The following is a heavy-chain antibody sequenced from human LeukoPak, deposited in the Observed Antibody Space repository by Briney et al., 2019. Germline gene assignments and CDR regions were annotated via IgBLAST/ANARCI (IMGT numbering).Heavy chain of an antibody. CDR3: ARAQVYYYDSSGYLDAFDI. D-gene: IGHD3-22*01. J-gene: IGHJ3*02. V-gene: IGHV3-30-3*01. CDR1: GFTFSSYA. CDR2: ISYDGSNK. Sequence: SGGSLRLSCAASGFTFSSYAMHWVRQAPGKGLEWVAVISYDGSNKYYADSVKGRFTISRDNSKNTLYLQMNSLRAEDTAVYYCARAQVYYYDSSGYLDAFDIWGQGTMVTVSS.